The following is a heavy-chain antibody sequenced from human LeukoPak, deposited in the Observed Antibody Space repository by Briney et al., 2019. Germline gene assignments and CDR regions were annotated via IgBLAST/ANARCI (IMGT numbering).Heavy chain of an antibody. CDR3: ARDLWFGELSHYYYYGMDV. Sequence: ASVKVSCKASGGTFSSYAISWVRQAPGQGLEWMGGIIPIFGTANYAQKFQGRVTITADKSTSTAYMELSSLRSEDTAVYYCARDLWFGELSHYYYYGMDVWGQGTTVTVSS. V-gene: IGHV1-69*06. CDR2: IIPIFGTA. D-gene: IGHD3-10*01. J-gene: IGHJ6*02. CDR1: GGTFSSYA.